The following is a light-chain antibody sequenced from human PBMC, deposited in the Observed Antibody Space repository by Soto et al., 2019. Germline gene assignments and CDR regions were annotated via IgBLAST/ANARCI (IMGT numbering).Light chain of an antibody. CDR1: SSDVGGYNY. CDR2: AVS. J-gene: IGLJ2*01. V-gene: IGLV2-14*01. Sequence: QSALTQPASVSGSPGQSITISCTGTSSDVGGYNYVSWYQQHPGKAPKLMIYAVSNRPSGVSNRFSGSKSGNTASLTISGLQAQDDAHYYSISYTSSSPLLFGGGTKLTVL. CDR3: ISYTSSSPLL.